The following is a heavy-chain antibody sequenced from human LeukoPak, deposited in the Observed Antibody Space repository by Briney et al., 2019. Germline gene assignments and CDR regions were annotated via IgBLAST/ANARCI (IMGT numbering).Heavy chain of an antibody. CDR2: ISGSGDST. D-gene: IGHD1-14*01. CDR3: ANWAGPFDP. CDR1: GFTFSSYA. J-gene: IGHJ5*02. Sequence: GGSLRLSCAASGFTFSSYAMTWVRQAPGRGLEWVSGISGSGDSTYYADSVKGRFTISRDNSKNTVYLQINSLRAEDTAVYYCANWAGPFDPWGQGTLVTVSS. V-gene: IGHV3-23*01.